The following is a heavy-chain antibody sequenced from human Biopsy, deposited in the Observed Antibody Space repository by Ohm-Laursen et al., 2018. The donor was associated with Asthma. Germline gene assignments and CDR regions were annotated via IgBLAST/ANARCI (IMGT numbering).Heavy chain of an antibody. CDR1: GYTFNSAG. V-gene: IGHV1-18*01. CDR2: ISVYNGNT. D-gene: IGHD3-10*01. CDR3: ARAVDYSHYYGIDV. J-gene: IGHJ6*02. Sequence: SVKVSCKTSGYTFNSAGITWVRQAPGQGLEWMGWISVYNGNTKVAQKLQDRVTMITDTSTSAAYMELRSLISDDTAVYFCARAVDYSHYYGIDVWGQGTTVTVS.